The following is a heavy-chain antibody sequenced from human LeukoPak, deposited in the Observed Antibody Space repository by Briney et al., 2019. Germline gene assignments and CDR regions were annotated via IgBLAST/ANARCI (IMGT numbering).Heavy chain of an antibody. CDR1: GYTFTSYG. J-gene: IGHJ4*02. D-gene: IGHD3-16*02. CDR2: ISAYNGNT. CDR3: ARDWGPGLRLRELSFQFH. Sequence: ASVKVSCKASGYTFTSYGISWVRQAPGQGLEWVGWISAYNGNTNYAQKLQGRVTMTTDTSTSTAYMELRSLRSDDTAVYYCARDWGPGLRLRELSFQFHWGQGTLVTVSS. V-gene: IGHV1-18*01.